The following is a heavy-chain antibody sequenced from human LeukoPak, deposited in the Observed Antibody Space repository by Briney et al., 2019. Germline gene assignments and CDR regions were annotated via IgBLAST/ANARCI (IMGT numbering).Heavy chain of an antibody. CDR3: AKVWRGNYYDY. V-gene: IGHV3-23*01. Sequence: GGSLRLSCAASGFTFSSYAMSWVRQAPGKGLEWVSAISGSGGSTYYADSVQGRFTISRDNSKNTLYLQMNGLRSEDTALYYCAKVWRGNYYDYWGQETLVTVSS. CDR2: ISGSGGST. D-gene: IGHD1-1*01. CDR1: GFTFSSYA. J-gene: IGHJ4*02.